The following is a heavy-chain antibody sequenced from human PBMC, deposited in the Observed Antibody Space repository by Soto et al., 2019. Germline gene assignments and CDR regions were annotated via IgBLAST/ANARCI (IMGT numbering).Heavy chain of an antibody. Sequence: PGGSLRLSCPGSAFTFSDYYMSWIRQAPGKGLEWVSYITSDGSPIYYADSVRGRFTISRDSAKNSVSLQMNSLRAEDTAMYYCAGGEMSTISFDYWGQGTLVTVSS. V-gene: IGHV3-11*01. CDR1: AFTFSDYY. D-gene: IGHD1-1*01. CDR2: ITSDGSPI. CDR3: AGGEMSTISFDY. J-gene: IGHJ4*02.